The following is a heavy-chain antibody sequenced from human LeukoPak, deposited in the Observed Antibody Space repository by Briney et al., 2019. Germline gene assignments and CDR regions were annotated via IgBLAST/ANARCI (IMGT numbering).Heavy chain of an antibody. Sequence: GGSLRLSCAASGFTFSSYGMHWVRQAPGKGLEWVAVISYDGSNKYYADSVKGRFTLSRDNSKNTLYLQMNSLRAEDTAVYYCAKEIYGDSTGGRFQQWGQGTLVTVSS. J-gene: IGHJ1*01. CDR2: ISYDGSNK. V-gene: IGHV3-30*18. D-gene: IGHD4-17*01. CDR1: GFTFSSYG. CDR3: AKEIYGDSTGGRFQQ.